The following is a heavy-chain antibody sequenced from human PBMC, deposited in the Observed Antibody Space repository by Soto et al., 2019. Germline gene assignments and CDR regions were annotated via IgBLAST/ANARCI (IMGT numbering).Heavy chain of an antibody. V-gene: IGHV4-30-4*01. Sequence: QVLLEESGPGLVKPSQTLSLTCTVSGGSVSSGYHYWSWIRQPPGKGLEWIGYVYYIGSTYYNPSLGSRVTISIDTSENQSALKLNPVTASDAAVYFWATESSGSSPLHFDFWGEGALVSVSS. CDR2: VYYIGST. CDR3: ATESSGSSPLHFDF. CDR1: GGSVSSGYHY. D-gene: IGHD3-22*01. J-gene: IGHJ4*02.